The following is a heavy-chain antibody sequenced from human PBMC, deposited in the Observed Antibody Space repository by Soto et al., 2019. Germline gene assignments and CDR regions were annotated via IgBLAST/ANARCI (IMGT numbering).Heavy chain of an antibody. D-gene: IGHD3-10*01. CDR3: AKDRNYYGSALHA. J-gene: IGHJ5*02. V-gene: IGHV3-30*18. CDR1: GFTFSSYG. CDR2: ISYDGSNK. Sequence: QVQLVESGGGVVQPGRSLRLSCAASGFTFSSYGMHWVRQAPAKGLEWVAVISYDGSNKYYADSVKGRFTISRDNSKNTLYLQMNSLRAEDTAVYYCAKDRNYYGSALHAWGQGTLVTVSS.